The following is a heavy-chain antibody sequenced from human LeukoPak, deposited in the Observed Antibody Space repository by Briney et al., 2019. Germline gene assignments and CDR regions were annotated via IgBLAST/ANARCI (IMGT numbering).Heavy chain of an antibody. CDR3: ARIAAAGVDYYYYYMDV. CDR2: ITSSSSYA. V-gene: IGHV3-21*01. Sequence: GGSLRLSCEASGFTFSTYNMNWVRQAPGKRLEWVSSITSSSSYAFYADSVKGRFTISRDNSKNTLYLQMNSLRAEDTAVYYCARIAAAGVDYYYYYMDVWGKGTTVTISS. D-gene: IGHD6-13*01. J-gene: IGHJ6*03. CDR1: GFTFSTYN.